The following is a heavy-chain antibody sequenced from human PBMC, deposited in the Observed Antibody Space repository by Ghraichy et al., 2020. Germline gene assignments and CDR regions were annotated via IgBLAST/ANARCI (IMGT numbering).Heavy chain of an antibody. V-gene: IGHV3-64D*06. Sequence: GGSLRLSCSASGFTFSNYRMHWVRQAPGKGLEHVSSISSYGGSPYYADSVKGRFTISRDNSKKTVYLQMSSLRVEDTAVYYCVKALGGTYDYWGQGTLVTVSS. CDR1: GFTFSNYR. CDR2: ISSYGGSP. CDR3: VKALGGTYDY. J-gene: IGHJ4*02. D-gene: IGHD3/OR15-3a*01.